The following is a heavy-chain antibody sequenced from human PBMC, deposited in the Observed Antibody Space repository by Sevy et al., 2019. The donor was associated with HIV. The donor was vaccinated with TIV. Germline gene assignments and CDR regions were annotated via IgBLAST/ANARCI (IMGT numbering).Heavy chain of an antibody. CDR2: IYWDSDSV. V-gene: IGHV3-9*01. Sequence: GGSLRLSCAASGFTFDDYAMHWVRQAPGKGLEWVSGIYWDSDSVGYADSVKGRFTISRDNSENSLYLQMNSLRVEDTAVYYCAREGYRQHYGMDVWGQGTTVTVSS. CDR3: AREGYRQHYGMDV. D-gene: IGHD1-1*01. J-gene: IGHJ6*02. CDR1: GFTFDDYA.